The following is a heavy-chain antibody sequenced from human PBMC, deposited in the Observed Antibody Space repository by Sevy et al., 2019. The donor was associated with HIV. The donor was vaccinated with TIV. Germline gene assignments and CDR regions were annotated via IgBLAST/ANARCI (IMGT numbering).Heavy chain of an antibody. CDR1: GFTFSSYS. V-gene: IGHV3-21*01. D-gene: IGHD5-12*01. J-gene: IGHJ4*02. Sequence: GESLKISCAASGFTFSSYSMNWVRQAPGKGLEWVSSISSSSSYIYYADSVKGRFTISRDNAKNSLYLQMNSLRAEDTAVYYCARVGYGGQRGYFDYWGQGTLVTVSS. CDR2: ISSSSSYI. CDR3: ARVGYGGQRGYFDY.